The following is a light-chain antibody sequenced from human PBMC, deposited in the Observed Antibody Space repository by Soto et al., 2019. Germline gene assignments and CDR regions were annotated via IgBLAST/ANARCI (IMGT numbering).Light chain of an antibody. Sequence: ILLTQSPSALPASVGARVTITCQASQDITNYLNWYQQKPGKAPKLLIYAASSLQSGVPSRFSGSGSGTDFTLTISSLQPDDFATYYCQHYNSYSEAFGQGTKVDIK. CDR3: QHYNSYSEA. CDR2: AAS. CDR1: QDITNY. V-gene: IGKV1-16*01. J-gene: IGKJ1*01.